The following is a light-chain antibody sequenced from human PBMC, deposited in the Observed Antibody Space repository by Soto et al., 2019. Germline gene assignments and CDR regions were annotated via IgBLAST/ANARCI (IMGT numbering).Light chain of an antibody. CDR2: KAS. CDR3: QQYDSYPWT. J-gene: IGKJ1*01. Sequence: DIQMTQSPSTLSASVGDKVTLTCRASQYISTWLAWYQQKPGKAPKLLIYKASDLQSGVPSRFSGSGSGTEFTLTICSLQPDDFATYYCQQYDSYPWTFGQGTKVE. CDR1: QYISTW. V-gene: IGKV1-5*03.